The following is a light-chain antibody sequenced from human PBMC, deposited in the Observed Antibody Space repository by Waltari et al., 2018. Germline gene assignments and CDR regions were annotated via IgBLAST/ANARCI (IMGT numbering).Light chain of an antibody. J-gene: IGLJ1*01. CDR2: DVH. CDR3: CSYAGSYTYV. Sequence: QSALTQPPSVSGSPGQSVTISCTGTSSDVGSYNFVSWYQQHTDKAPKLLIYDVHKRPSGVPDRFSGSKSGNTASLTISGLQGEDEADYYCCSYAGSYTYVFGTGTKVTAL. CDR1: SSDVGSYNF. V-gene: IGLV2-11*01.